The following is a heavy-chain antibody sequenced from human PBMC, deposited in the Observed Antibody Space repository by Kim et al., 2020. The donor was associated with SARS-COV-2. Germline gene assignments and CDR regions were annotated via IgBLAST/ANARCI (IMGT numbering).Heavy chain of an antibody. J-gene: IGHJ4*02. CDR1: GGTFSSYA. CDR3: ARSWGWTGGPYFDY. CDR2: IIPMSGIA. V-gene: IGHV1-69*13. Sequence: SVKVSCKSSGGTFSSYAINWVRQAPGQGLEWMGGIIPMSGIAYYAQNFQGRVTIAAYESTSTAYMELRSLTSGDTAVYYCARSWGWTGGPYFDYWGQGTVVTVSS. D-gene: IGHD6-19*01.